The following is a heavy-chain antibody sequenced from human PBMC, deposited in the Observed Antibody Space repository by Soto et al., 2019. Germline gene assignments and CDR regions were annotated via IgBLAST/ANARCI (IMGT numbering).Heavy chain of an antibody. J-gene: IGHJ6*02. Sequence: SVKVSCKASGGTFSSYAISWVRQAPGQGLEWMGGIIPIFGTANYAQKFQGRVTITADESTSTAYMELSSLRSEDTAVYYCARAQYSSSTPDYYGMDVWGQGTTVTVSS. V-gene: IGHV1-69*13. CDR3: ARAQYSSSTPDYYGMDV. CDR2: IIPIFGTA. CDR1: GGTFSSYA. D-gene: IGHD6-6*01.